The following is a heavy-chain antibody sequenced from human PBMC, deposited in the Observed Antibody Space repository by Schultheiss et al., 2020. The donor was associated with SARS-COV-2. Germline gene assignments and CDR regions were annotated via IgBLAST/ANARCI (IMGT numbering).Heavy chain of an antibody. V-gene: IGHV3-23*01. CDR1: GFTFSSYA. J-gene: IGHJ6*02. Sequence: GGSLRLSCAASGFTFSSYAMSWVRQAPGKGLEWVSAISGSGGSTYYADSVKGRFTISRDNSKNTLYLQMNSLRAEDTAVYYCAKDDVLASYYYYGMDVWGQGTTVTVSS. CDR2: ISGSGGST. CDR3: AKDDVLASYYYYGMDV.